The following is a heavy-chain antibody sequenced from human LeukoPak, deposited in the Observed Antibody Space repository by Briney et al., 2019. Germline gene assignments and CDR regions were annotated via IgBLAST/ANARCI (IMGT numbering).Heavy chain of an antibody. D-gene: IGHD5-12*01. CDR3: ARGQRGYSGYPGDWFDP. CDR1: GYTFTGYY. Sequence: ASVKVSCKASGYTFTGYYMHWVRQAPGQGLEWMGWINPNSGGTNYAQKFQGRVTMTRDTSISTAYMELSRLRSDDTAVYYCARGQRGYSGYPGDWFDPWGQGTLVTVSS. J-gene: IGHJ5*02. V-gene: IGHV1-2*02. CDR2: INPNSGGT.